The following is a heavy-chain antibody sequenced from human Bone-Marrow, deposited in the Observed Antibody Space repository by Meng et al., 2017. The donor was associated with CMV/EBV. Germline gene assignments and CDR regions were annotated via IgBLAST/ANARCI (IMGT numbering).Heavy chain of an antibody. CDR1: GFTFETYW. CDR3: ARGYYYDRSGYYYPVDY. Sequence: GESLKISCGASGFTFETYWMHWVRQAPGKGLVWVSRINSDGSSTSYADSVKGRFTISRDNAKNTLYLQMNSLRAEDTAVYYCARGYYYDRSGYYYPVDYWGQGTLVTVSS. D-gene: IGHD3-22*01. CDR2: INSDGSST. V-gene: IGHV3-74*01. J-gene: IGHJ4*02.